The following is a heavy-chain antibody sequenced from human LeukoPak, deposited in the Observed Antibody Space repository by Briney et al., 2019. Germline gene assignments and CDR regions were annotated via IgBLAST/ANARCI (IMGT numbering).Heavy chain of an antibody. D-gene: IGHD3-9*01. CDR2: ISSNGGST. Sequence: PGGSLRLSCAASGFTFSSYAMHWVRQAPGKGLEYVSAISSNGGSTYYANSVKGRFTISRDNSKNTLYLQMGSLRAEDMAVYYCARGGTYYDILTGYRDPGGFDYWGQGTLVTVSS. CDR1: GFTFSSYA. V-gene: IGHV3-64*01. J-gene: IGHJ4*02. CDR3: ARGGTYYDILTGYRDPGGFDY.